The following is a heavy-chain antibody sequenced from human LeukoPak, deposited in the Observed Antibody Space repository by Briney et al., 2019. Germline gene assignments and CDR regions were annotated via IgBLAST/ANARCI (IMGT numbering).Heavy chain of an antibody. CDR2: IYHSGST. CDR1: GYSISSGYY. D-gene: IGHD1-1*01. V-gene: IGHV4-38-2*02. J-gene: IGHJ5*02. CDR3: AREPTGINWFDP. Sequence: SETLSLTCAVSGYSISSGYYWGWIRQPPGKGLEWIGSIYHSGSTYYNPSLKSRVTIPVDTSKNQFSLKLSSVTAADTAVYYCAREPTGINWFDPWGQGTLVTVSS.